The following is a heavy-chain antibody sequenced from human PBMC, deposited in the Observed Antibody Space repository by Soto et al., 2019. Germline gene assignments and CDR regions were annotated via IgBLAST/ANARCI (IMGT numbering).Heavy chain of an antibody. CDR2: INPIGGRT. Sequence: ASVKVSGKAAGYTFTSYYMHWVRQAPGQGLEWMGIINPIGGRTTYAQKFQDRVTMTRDKSTSTLYMELSSLRSEDTAVYYCARGGPAASSSYYYYGMDLWGQATTVTVSS. V-gene: IGHV1-46*01. J-gene: IGHJ6*02. CDR1: GYTFTSYY. D-gene: IGHD6-13*01. CDR3: ARGGPAASSSYYYYGMDL.